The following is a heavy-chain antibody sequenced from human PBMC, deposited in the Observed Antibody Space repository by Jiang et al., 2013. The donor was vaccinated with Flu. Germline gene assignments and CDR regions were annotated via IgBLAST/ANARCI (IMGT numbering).Heavy chain of an antibody. CDR3: ARGRGSDY. CDR2: IYYSGST. Sequence: GSGLVKPSETLSLTCTVSGGSISSYYWSWIRQPPGKGLEWIGYIYYSGSTNYNPSLKSRVTISVDTSKNQFSLKLSSVTAADTAVYYCARGRGSDYWGQGTLVTVSS. CDR1: GGSISSYY. V-gene: IGHV4-59*01. D-gene: IGHD3-16*01. J-gene: IGHJ4*02.